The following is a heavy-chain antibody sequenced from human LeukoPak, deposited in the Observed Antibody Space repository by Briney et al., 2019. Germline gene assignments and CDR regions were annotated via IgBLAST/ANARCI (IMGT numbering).Heavy chain of an antibody. Sequence: SETLTLTCTVSGGSISSYYWSWIRQPPGKGLEWIGYIYYSGSTNYNPSLKSRVTISVDTSKNQFSLKLSSVTAADTAVYYCARNSGYVDYWGQGTLVTVSS. CDR1: GGSISSYY. CDR2: IYYSGST. J-gene: IGHJ4*02. CDR3: ARNSGYVDY. V-gene: IGHV4-59*08. D-gene: IGHD1-26*01.